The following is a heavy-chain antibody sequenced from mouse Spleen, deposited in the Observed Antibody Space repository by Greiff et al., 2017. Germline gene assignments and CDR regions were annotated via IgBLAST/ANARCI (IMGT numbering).Heavy chain of an antibody. CDR1: GFTFSNYW. CDR2: IRLKSDNYAT. CDR3: TGFITTVRWYFDV. J-gene: IGHJ1*01. V-gene: IGHV6-3*01. D-gene: IGHD1-1*01. Sequence: EVMLVESGGGLVQPGGSMKLSCVASGFTFSNYWMNWVRQSPEKGLEWVAQIRLKSDNYATHYAESVKGRFTISRDDSKSSVYLQMNNLRAEDTGIYYCTGFITTVRWYFDVWGAGTTVTVSS.